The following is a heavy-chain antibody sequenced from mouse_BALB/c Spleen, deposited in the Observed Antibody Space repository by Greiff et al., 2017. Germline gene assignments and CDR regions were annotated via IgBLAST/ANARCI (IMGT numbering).Heavy chain of an antibody. CDR3: ARATMIRIAY. Sequence: EVQLQQSGAELVRPWAFVKFSCKVSGFSFTDYYMHWVQQSPEQGLEWIGWIGPESGTTIYDPMFQGKASITADTSSNTAYLQLSSLTSEDTAVYYCARATMIRIAYWGQGTLVTVSA. CDR1: GFSFTDYY. CDR2: IGPESGTT. J-gene: IGHJ3*01. D-gene: IGHD2-4*01. V-gene: IGHV14-1*02.